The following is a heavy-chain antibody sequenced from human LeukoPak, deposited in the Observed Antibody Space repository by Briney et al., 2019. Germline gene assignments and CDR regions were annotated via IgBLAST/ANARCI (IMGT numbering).Heavy chain of an antibody. CDR2: IYYSGST. J-gene: IGHJ5*02. CDR3: ARTSSSWYNWFDP. CDR1: GGSITSYH. Sequence: SETLSLTCTISGGSITSYHWSWIRQPPGKGLEWIGYIYYSGSTNYNPSLKSRVTMSVDTSKNQFSLKLSSVTAADTAVYYCARTSSSWYNWFDPWGQGTLVTVSS. V-gene: IGHV4-59*12. D-gene: IGHD6-13*01.